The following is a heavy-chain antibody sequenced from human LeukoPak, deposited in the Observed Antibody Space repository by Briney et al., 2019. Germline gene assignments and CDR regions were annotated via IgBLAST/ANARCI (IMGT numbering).Heavy chain of an antibody. CDR1: GYTFTGYY. V-gene: IGHV1-2*02. CDR2: INPSSGGT. D-gene: IGHD3-10*01. Sequence: ASVKVSCKASGYTFTGYYMHWVRQAPGQGLEWMGWINPSSGGTNYAQRFQDRVTMTRDTSISTVYMELNRLRSDETAVYYCARDGGYYYGSGSYGYGMDVWGQGTTVTVSS. J-gene: IGHJ6*02. CDR3: ARDGGYYYGSGSYGYGMDV.